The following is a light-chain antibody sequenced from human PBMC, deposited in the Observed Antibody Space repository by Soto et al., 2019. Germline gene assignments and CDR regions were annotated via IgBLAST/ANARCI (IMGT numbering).Light chain of an antibody. J-gene: IGKJ1*01. Sequence: EIVLTQSPGTLSLSPGERATLSCRASQSVSSSYLAWYQQKPGQAPRLLIYGASSRATGIPDRFSGSGSGTDFSLVISDLQPEDSATYYCQQGYSSRWTSGRGTKVEI. CDR3: QQGYSSRWT. CDR1: QSVSSSY. V-gene: IGKV3-20*01. CDR2: GAS.